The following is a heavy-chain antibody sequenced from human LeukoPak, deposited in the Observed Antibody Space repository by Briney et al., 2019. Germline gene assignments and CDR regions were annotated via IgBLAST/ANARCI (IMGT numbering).Heavy chain of an antibody. V-gene: IGHV1-2*02. D-gene: IGHD1-26*01. J-gene: IGHJ6*03. CDR1: GYTFTGYY. CDR2: INPNSGGT. CDR3: ARGVGATPPPPDYYYYYMDV. Sequence: GASVKVSCKASGYTFTGYYMHWVRQAPGQGLEWMGWINPNSGGTNYAQKFQGRVTMTRDTSISTAYMELRSLRSDDTAVYYCARGVGATPPPPDYYYYYMDVWGKGTTVTVSS.